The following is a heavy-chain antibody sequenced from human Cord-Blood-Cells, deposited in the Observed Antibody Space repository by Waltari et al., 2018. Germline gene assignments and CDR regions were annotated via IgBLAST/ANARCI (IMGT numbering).Heavy chain of an antibody. J-gene: IGHJ4*02. V-gene: IGHV3-30*02. CDR3: ANTAYDFWSGYFDY. CDR2: IRYDGSNK. CDR1: GFTFRSYG. Sequence: QVQLVESGGGVVQPGGSLSLSCAASGFTFRSYGMHWVRQAPGKGLEWVAFIRYDGSNKYYADSVKGRFTISRDNSKNTLYLQMNSLRAEDTAVYYCANTAYDFWSGYFDYWGQGTLVTVSS. D-gene: IGHD3-3*01.